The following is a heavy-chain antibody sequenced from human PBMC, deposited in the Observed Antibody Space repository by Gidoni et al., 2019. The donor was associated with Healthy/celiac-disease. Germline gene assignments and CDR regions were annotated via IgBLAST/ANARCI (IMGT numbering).Heavy chain of an antibody. CDR3: ASLVGATLV. CDR1: GGSISSYY. J-gene: IGHJ4*02. CDR2: TYYSGST. D-gene: IGHD1-26*01. Sequence: QVQLQESGPGLVKPSETLSLTCTVSGGSISSYYWSWIRQPPGKGLEWIGYTYYSGSTNYNPSLKSRVTISVDTSKNQFSLKLSSVTAADTAVYYCASLVGATLVWGQGTLVTVSS. V-gene: IGHV4-59*01.